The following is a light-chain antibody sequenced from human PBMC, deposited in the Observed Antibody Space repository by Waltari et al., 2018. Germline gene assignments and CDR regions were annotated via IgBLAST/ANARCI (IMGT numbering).Light chain of an antibody. CDR2: GAS. J-gene: IGKJ1*01. CDR1: QSVRGS. CDR3: QHYVRLPAT. V-gene: IGKV3-20*01. Sequence: EIALPPSPGTLSLSPGDRATLTCRASQSVRGSLAWYQQKAGQAPRLLIYGASSRATGIPDRFSGSGSGTDFSLTISRLEPEDFAVYYCQHYVRLPATFGQGTKVEI.